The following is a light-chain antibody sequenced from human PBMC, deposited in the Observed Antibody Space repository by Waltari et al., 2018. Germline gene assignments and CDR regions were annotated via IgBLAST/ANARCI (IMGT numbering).Light chain of an antibody. CDR1: APNTGAGYD. CDR2: GSS. J-gene: IGLJ3*02. CDR3: QSYDTSLSVV. Sequence: QSVLTQPPSVSGAPGQRVTISCPGSAPNTGAGYDFHWYPQLPRAAPKLLIYGSSTRPLGVPDRFFGSTSGTSASLAITGLQAEDEADYYCQSYDTSLSVVFGGGTKLTVL. V-gene: IGLV1-40*01.